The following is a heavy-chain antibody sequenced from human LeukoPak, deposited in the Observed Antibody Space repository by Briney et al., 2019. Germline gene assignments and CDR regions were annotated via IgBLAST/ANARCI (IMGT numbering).Heavy chain of an antibody. CDR1: GYSVTDYW. Sequence: GESLKISCKGSGYSVTDYWIAWVRQMPGKGLEWMGSIYPGDSDTRYSPSFQGQVTFSADKSISTTYLQWSSVRASDSAIYYCARQCCRGASPGFDPWGQGTLVTVSS. V-gene: IGHV5-51*01. D-gene: IGHD3-10*01. CDR2: IYPGDSDT. J-gene: IGHJ5*02. CDR3: ARQCCRGASPGFDP.